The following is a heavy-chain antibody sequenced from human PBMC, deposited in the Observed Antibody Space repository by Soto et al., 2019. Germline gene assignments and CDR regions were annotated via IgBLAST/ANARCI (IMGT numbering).Heavy chain of an antibody. V-gene: IGHV3-23*01. CDR3: AKSLDIHYKNWFDP. D-gene: IGHD4-4*01. CDR2: ISGSDSRT. J-gene: IGHJ5*02. Sequence: EVQILESGGSLVQPGGSLRLSCAASGFTFSSEAMNWVRQAPGKGLEWVSIISGSDSRTYYADSVKGRFTISRDNSKNTLYLDMNSLRAEDTAVYYCAKSLDIHYKNWFDPWGQGTLVTVSS. CDR1: GFTFSSEA.